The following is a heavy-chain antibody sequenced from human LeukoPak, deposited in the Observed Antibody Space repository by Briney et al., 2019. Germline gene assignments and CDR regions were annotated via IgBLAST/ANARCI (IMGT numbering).Heavy chain of an antibody. J-gene: IGHJ4*02. CDR3: ARFVPSKDIVVVVAAYFDY. D-gene: IGHD2-15*01. CDR1: GGSISSHY. CDR2: VSDSGST. V-gene: IGHV4-59*11. Sequence: SETLSLTCTVSGGSISSHYWSWIRQPPGKGLEWIGYVSDSGSTNYNPSLKSRVTVSVDTSKDQFSLKLSSVTAADTAVYYCARFVPSKDIVVVVAAYFDYWGQGTLVTVSS.